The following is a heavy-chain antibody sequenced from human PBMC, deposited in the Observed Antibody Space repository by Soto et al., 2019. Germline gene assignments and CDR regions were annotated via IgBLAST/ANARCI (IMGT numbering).Heavy chain of an antibody. V-gene: IGHV3-23*01. J-gene: IGHJ4*02. CDR1: GFTFSSYA. Sequence: EVQLLESGGGLVQPGGSLRLSCAASGFTFSSYAMSWVRQAPGKGLEWVSAISGSGGSTYYADSVKGRFPISRDNSKNTLYLQMNSLRAEDTAVYYCAKVPRGDRSGWPIRQALDYWGQGTLVTVSS. D-gene: IGHD6-19*01. CDR3: AKVPRGDRSGWPIRQALDY. CDR2: ISGSGGST.